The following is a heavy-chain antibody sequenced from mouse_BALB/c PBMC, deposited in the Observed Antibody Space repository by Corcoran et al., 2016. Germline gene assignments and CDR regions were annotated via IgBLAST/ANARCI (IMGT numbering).Heavy chain of an antibody. CDR2: INTYTGEP. Sequence: QIQLVQSGPELKKPGETVKISCKASGYTFTNNGMNWVKQAPGKGLKWMGWINTYTGEPTYADDFKGRLAFSLETSASTAYLQINNLKNEDTATYFCAREPYAMDYWGQGTSVTVSS. V-gene: IGHV9-3-1*01. CDR1: GYTFTNNG. J-gene: IGHJ4*01. CDR3: AREPYAMDY.